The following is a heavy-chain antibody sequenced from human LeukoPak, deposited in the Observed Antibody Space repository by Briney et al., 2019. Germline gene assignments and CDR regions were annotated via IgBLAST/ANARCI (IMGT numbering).Heavy chain of an antibody. CDR1: GYTFTSYD. Sequence: GASVKVSCKASGYTFTSYDINWVRQAPGQGLEWMGWMNPNSGNTGYAQKFQGRVTMTRNTSISTAYMELSSLRSEDTAVYYCARRGRTTGTTKWFDPWGQGTLVTVSS. V-gene: IGHV1-8*01. CDR3: ARRGRTTGTTKWFDP. CDR2: MNPNSGNT. D-gene: IGHD1-1*01. J-gene: IGHJ5*02.